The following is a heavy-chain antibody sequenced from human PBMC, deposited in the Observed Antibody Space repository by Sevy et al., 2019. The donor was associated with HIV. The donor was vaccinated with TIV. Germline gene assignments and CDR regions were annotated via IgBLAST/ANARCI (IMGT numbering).Heavy chain of an antibody. CDR1: GGTFSKYA. Sequence: ASVKVSCKASGGTFSKYAITWVRQAPGQGLEWMGGIIPIFGTANYSQKFQGRVTITADESTSTAYIELSSLRSEDTAVYYCARDRGFSSTSEYGMDVWGQWTTVTVSS. CDR3: ARDRGFSSTSEYGMDV. D-gene: IGHD2-2*01. CDR2: IIPIFGTA. V-gene: IGHV1-69*13. J-gene: IGHJ6*02.